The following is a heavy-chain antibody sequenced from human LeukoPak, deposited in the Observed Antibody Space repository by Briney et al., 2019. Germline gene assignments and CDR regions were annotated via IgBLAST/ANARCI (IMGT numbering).Heavy chain of an antibody. J-gene: IGHJ4*02. V-gene: IGHV3-48*01. Sequence: GGSLRLSCAASGFTFSSYSMNWVREAPGKGLEWVSYISGSSTTIYYADSVKGRFTISRDNAKNSLYLQMNSLRAEDTAVYYCARDPGYSSGWYGGYWGQGTLVTVSS. D-gene: IGHD6-19*01. CDR2: ISGSSTTI. CDR3: ARDPGYSSGWYGGY. CDR1: GFTFSSYS.